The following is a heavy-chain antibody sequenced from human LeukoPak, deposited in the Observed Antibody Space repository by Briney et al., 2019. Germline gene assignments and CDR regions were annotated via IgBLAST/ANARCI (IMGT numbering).Heavy chain of an antibody. CDR3: AREKGSGWFYYFDY. J-gene: IGHJ4*02. Sequence: PSETLSLTCAVYGGSFSGYYWSWIRQPPGKGLEWIGEINHSGSTNYNPSLKSRVTISVDTSKNQFSLKLSSVTAADTAVYYCAREKGSGWFYYFDYWGQGTLVTVSS. D-gene: IGHD6-19*01. V-gene: IGHV4-34*01. CDR2: INHSGST. CDR1: GGSFSGYY.